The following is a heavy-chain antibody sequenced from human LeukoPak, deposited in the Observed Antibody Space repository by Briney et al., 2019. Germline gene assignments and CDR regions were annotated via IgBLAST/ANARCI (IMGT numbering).Heavy chain of an antibody. CDR2: IYTSGST. D-gene: IGHD3-10*01. CDR3: ARVITMVRGAHEVYYFDY. J-gene: IGHJ4*02. V-gene: IGHV4-4*07. Sequence: SETLSLTCTVSGGSISSYYWSWIRQPAGKGLEWIGRIYTSGSTNYNPSLKSRVTMSVDTSKNQFSLKLSSVTAADTAVYYCARVITMVRGAHEVYYFDYWGQGTLVTVSS. CDR1: GGSISSYY.